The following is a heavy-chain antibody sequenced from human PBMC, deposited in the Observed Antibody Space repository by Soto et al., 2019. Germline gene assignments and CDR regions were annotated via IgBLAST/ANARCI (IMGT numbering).Heavy chain of an antibody. CDR1: GYTFSNFW. Sequence: PGESLKISCQSSGYTFSNFWIGWVRQLPGKGLEWMGIIYPGDHETSYSPSFHGKVTISADRSINTAYLQLNSLEASDAAFYFCARSPRSSPYFDYWGQGALVTVSS. CDR2: IYPGDHET. V-gene: IGHV5-51*01. J-gene: IGHJ4*02. D-gene: IGHD6-13*01. CDR3: ARSPRSSPYFDY.